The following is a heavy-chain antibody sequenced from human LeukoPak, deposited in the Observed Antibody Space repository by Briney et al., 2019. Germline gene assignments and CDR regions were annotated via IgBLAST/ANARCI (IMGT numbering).Heavy chain of an antibody. V-gene: IGHV4-59*12. J-gene: IGHJ4*02. CDR3: AREYSSGWSRGFDY. D-gene: IGHD6-19*01. CDR2: IYHSGSS. Sequence: ETLSLTCTVSGGSISSYYWSWIRQPPGKGLEWIGYIYHSGSSNYNPSLKSRVTISVDTSKKQFSLKLSSVTAADTAVYYCAREYSSGWSRGFDYWGQGTLVTVSS. CDR1: GGSISSYY.